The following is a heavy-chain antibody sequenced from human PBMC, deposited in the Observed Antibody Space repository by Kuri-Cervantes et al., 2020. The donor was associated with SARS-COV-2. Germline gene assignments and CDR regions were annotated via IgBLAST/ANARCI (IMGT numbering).Heavy chain of an antibody. Sequence: SETLSFTCTVSGGSISSSSYYWGWIRQPPGKGLEWIGSIYYSGSTYYNPSLKSRVTISVDTSKNQFSLKLSSVTAADTAVYYCARQIASVQGAFDIWGQGTMVTVSS. CDR3: ARQIASVQGAFDI. CDR1: GGSISSSSYY. J-gene: IGHJ3*02. V-gene: IGHV4-39*07. CDR2: IYYSGST. D-gene: IGHD6-25*01.